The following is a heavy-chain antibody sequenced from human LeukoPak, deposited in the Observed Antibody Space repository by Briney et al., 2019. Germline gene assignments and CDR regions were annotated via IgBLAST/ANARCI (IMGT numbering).Heavy chain of an antibody. CDR1: GGSFGGYY. CDR2: IYYSGST. CDR3: ARDRVNRGYYYYYYGMDV. V-gene: IGHV4-59*01. Sequence: PSETLSLTCAVYGGSFGGYYWSWIRQPPGKGLEWIGYIYYSGSTNYNPSLKSRVTISVDTSKNQFSLKLSSVTAADTAVYYCARDRVNRGYYYYYYGMDVWGQGTTVTVSS. J-gene: IGHJ6*02. D-gene: IGHD3-22*01.